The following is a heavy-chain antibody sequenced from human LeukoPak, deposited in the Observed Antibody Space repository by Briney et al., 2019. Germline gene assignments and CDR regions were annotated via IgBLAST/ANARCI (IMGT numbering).Heavy chain of an antibody. Sequence: SVKVSCKASGGTFSSYAISWVRLAPGQGLEWMGGIIPIFGTANYAQKFQGRVTITADESTSTAYMELSSLRSEDTAVYYCARVASGYCSSTSCYDYWGQGTLVTVSS. CDR1: GGTFSSYA. V-gene: IGHV1-69*13. D-gene: IGHD2-2*01. CDR3: ARVASGYCSSTSCYDY. J-gene: IGHJ4*02. CDR2: IIPIFGTA.